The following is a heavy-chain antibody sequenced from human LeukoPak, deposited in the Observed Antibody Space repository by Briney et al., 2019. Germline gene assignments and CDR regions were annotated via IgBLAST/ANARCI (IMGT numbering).Heavy chain of an antibody. D-gene: IGHD4-11*01. J-gene: IGHJ4*02. V-gene: IGHV3-21*01. CDR2: ISSSSSYI. CDR1: GFTFSSYS. CDR3: AGGGVTTSFYFDY. Sequence: GGSLRLSRAASGFTFSSYSMNWVRQAPGKGLEWVSSISSSSSYIYYADSVKGRFTISRDNAKNSLYLQMNSLRAEDTAVYYCAGGGVTTSFYFDYWGQGTLVTVSS.